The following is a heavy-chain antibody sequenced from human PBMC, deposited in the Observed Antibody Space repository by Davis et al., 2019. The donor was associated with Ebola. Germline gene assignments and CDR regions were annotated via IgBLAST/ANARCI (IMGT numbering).Heavy chain of an antibody. CDR2: IYDQST. V-gene: IGHV3-66*02. D-gene: IGHD3-3*01. CDR3: ARDLGLDFAVVTYFDY. CDR1: GFTVSSNH. J-gene: IGHJ4*01. Sequence: GGSLRLSCAASGFTVSSNHMSWVRKAPGKGLEWVSVIYDQSTAYADAVRGRFIISRDKSNNTLYLEMSSLRVDDTGVYYCARDLGLDFAVVTYFDYWGHGAPVTVSS.